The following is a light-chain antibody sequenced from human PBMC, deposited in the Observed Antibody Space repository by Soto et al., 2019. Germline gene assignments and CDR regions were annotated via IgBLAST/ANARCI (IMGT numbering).Light chain of an antibody. V-gene: IGLV2-14*01. CDR1: SSDVGGYNY. CDR3: NSYTTTSTPYV. CDR2: EVS. J-gene: IGLJ1*01. Sequence: QSALIQPASVSGSPGQSITISCTGTSSDVGGYNYVSWYQQLPGKAPKLMIYEVSNRPSGVSIRFSGSKSGNTASLTISGLRAEDEADYYCNSYTTTSTPYVFGTGTKVTVL.